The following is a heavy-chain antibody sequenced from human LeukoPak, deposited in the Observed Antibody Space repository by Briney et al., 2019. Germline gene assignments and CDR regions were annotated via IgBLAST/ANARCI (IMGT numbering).Heavy chain of an antibody. CDR3: ARDVPAKFGGFDY. J-gene: IGHJ4*02. CDR2: IYTSGST. D-gene: IGHD3-10*01. Sequence: SETLSLTCVVSGGSISSTSYYWGWIRQPAGKGLEWIGRIYTSGSTNYNPSLKSRVTISVDTSKNQFSLKLSSVTAADTAVYYCARDVPAKFGGFDYWGQGTLVTVSS. CDR1: GGSISSTSYY. V-gene: IGHV4-61*02.